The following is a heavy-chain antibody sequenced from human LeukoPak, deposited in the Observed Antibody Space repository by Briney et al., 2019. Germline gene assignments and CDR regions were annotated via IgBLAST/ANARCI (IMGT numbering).Heavy chain of an antibody. Sequence: SASLSLTCTVSGASISSYYWSSIRHPPRKGLEWIGYINSSGSTNYNPSVKGRATLSVDTSNNQYTLNLNSVTAADTAVYYCRRHQLYCRGASCYPDWFDPWGQGILVTVSS. CDR2: INSSGST. V-gene: IGHV4-59*08. D-gene: IGHD2-15*01. J-gene: IGHJ5*02. CDR1: GASISSYY. CDR3: RRHQLYCRGASCYPDWFDP.